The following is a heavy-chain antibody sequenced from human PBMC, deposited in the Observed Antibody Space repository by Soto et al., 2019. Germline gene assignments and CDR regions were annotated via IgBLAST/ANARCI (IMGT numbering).Heavy chain of an antibody. CDR1: GFSLSTSGVG. CDR3: AHRLISGIAAAGTNWFDP. V-gene: IGHV2-5*01. J-gene: IGHJ5*02. D-gene: IGHD6-13*01. Sequence: KSGPTLVNPTQTLTLTCTFSGFSLSTSGVGVGWIRQPPGKALEWLALIYWNDDKRYSPSLKSRLTITKDTSKNQVVLTMTNMDPVDTATYYCAHRLISGIAAAGTNWFDPWGQGTLVTVSS. CDR2: IYWNDDK.